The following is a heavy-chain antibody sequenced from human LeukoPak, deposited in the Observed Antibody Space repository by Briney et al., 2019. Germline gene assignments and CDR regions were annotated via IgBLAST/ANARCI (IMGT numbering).Heavy chain of an antibody. CDR1: GFSFSSYS. D-gene: IGHD3/OR15-3a*01. Sequence: PGGSLRLSCAASGFSFSSYSMNWVRQAPGKGLEWVSYVSSRSIIYYAESVRGRFSISRDNAKSSLYLQMNSLRDEDTAVYYCVRDLDWAFDYWGQGTLVTVSS. CDR3: VRDLDWAFDY. V-gene: IGHV3-48*02. CDR2: VSSRSII. J-gene: IGHJ4*02.